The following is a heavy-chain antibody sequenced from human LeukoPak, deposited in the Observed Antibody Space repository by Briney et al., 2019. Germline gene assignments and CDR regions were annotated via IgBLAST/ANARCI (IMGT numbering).Heavy chain of an antibody. CDR1: GYTFSSYY. D-gene: IGHD3-16*01. Sequence: ASVKVSCKASGYTFSSYYMHWVRQAPGQGLEWMGIINPSGGTTSYAQKFQGRVTMTRDTSTSTVYMELSSLRSEDTAVYYCARVMTSGVMYNWFDPWGQGTLVTVSS. CDR2: INPSGGTT. CDR3: ARVMTSGVMYNWFDP. V-gene: IGHV1-46*01. J-gene: IGHJ5*02.